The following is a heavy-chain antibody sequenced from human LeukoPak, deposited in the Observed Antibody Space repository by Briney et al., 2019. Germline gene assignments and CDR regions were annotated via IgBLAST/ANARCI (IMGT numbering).Heavy chain of an antibody. J-gene: IGHJ4*02. CDR3: ARRVATPPPYFDY. CDR2: IYYSGRT. D-gene: IGHD5-12*01. V-gene: IGHV4-31*03. CDR1: GGSISSGGYY. Sequence: SQTLSPTCTVSGGSISSGGYYWNWIRHHPGNGLEWFGYIYYSGRTYYNPSLKSRVTISVDTSKNQFSLKLSSVTAADTAVYYCARRVATPPPYFDYWGQGTLVTVSS.